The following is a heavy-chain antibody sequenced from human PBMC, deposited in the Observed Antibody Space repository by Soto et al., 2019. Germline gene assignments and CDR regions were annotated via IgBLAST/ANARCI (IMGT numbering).Heavy chain of an antibody. CDR2: IIPILGIA. D-gene: IGHD3-3*01. CDR1: GGTFSSYT. Sequence: SVKVSCKASGGTFSSYTISWVRQAPGQGLEWMGRIIPILGIANYAQKFQGRVTITADKSTSTAYMELSSLRSEDTAVYYCAREGLWSGYYDGLYNWFDPWGQGTLVTVSS. V-gene: IGHV1-69*04. CDR3: AREGLWSGYYDGLYNWFDP. J-gene: IGHJ5*02.